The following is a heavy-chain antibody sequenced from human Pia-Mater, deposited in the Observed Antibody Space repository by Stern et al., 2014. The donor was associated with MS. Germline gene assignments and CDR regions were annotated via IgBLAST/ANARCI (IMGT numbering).Heavy chain of an antibody. CDR2: IIPIFGTA. V-gene: IGHV1-69*01. CDR1: GGTFSSYA. Sequence: VQLVQSGAEVKKPGSSVKVSCKASGGTFSSYAISWVRQAPGQGLEWMGGIIPIFGTANYAQKFQGRVTITADESTSTAYMELSSLRSEDTAVYYCARDPMATITNYYYGMDVWGKGTTVTVSS. CDR3: ARDPMATITNYYYGMDV. D-gene: IGHD5-24*01. J-gene: IGHJ6*04.